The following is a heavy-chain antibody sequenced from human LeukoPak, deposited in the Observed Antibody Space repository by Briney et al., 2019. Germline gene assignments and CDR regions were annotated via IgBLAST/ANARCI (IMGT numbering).Heavy chain of an antibody. D-gene: IGHD4-17*01. CDR2: IIPIFGIA. CDR3: AQPGGLYGDYSHYYGMDV. Sequence: SVKVSCKASAGTFSSYAISWVRQAPGQGLEWMGRIIPIFGIANYAQKFQGRVTITADKSTSTAYMELSSLRSEDTAVYYCAQPGGLYGDYSHYYGMDVWGQGTTVTVSS. V-gene: IGHV1-69*04. J-gene: IGHJ6*02. CDR1: AGTFSSYA.